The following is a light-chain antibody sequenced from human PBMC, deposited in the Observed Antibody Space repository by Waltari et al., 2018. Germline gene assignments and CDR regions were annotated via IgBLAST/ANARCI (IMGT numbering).Light chain of an antibody. CDR3: QSADSSGTYPSV. CDR1: ALPKQL. V-gene: IGLV3-25*03. J-gene: IGLJ3*02. Sequence: SYELTQPPSVSVSPGQPARITCPGGALPKQLPYWYQPKPGQPPMLLIFKDTDRPSGIPERFSGSSSGTTVTLTISGVQTEDEADYYCQSADSSGTYPSVFGGGTKLTVL. CDR2: KDT.